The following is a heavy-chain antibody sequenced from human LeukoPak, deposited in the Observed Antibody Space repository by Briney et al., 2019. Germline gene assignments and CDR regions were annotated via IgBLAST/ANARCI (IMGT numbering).Heavy chain of an antibody. J-gene: IGHJ6*02. CDR1: GFTFSSYG. Sequence: PGGSLRLPCAASGFTFSSYGMHWVRQAPGKGLEWVAVIWYDGSNKYYADSVKGRFTISRDNSENTLYLQMNSLRAEDTAVYYCARDVTGYCSSASCLDGMDVWGQGTTVTVSS. D-gene: IGHD2-2*01. CDR3: ARDVTGYCSSASCLDGMDV. CDR2: IWYDGSNK. V-gene: IGHV3-33*01.